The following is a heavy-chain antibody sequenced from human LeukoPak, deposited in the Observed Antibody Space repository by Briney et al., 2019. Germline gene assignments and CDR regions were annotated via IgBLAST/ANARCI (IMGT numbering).Heavy chain of an antibody. CDR1: GFTFSSYV. CDR3: ARDPTSLITMVRGGTYYYYMDV. D-gene: IGHD3-10*01. J-gene: IGHJ6*03. Sequence: GGSLRLSCAASGFTFSSYVMHWVRQAPGKGLEWVAIISYDRSNEYYAGSVKGRFTISRDNSKNTLYLQMNSLRAADTAVYYCARDPTSLITMVRGGTYYYYMDVWGKGTTVTVSS. CDR2: ISYDRSNE. V-gene: IGHV3-30*04.